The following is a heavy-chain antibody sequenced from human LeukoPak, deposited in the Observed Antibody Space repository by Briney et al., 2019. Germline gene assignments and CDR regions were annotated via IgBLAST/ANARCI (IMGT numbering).Heavy chain of an antibody. Sequence: SETLSLTCAVYGGSFSGYYWSWIRQPPGKGLEWIGEINHSGSTNYNPSLKSRVTISVDTSKNQFSLKLSSVTAADTAVYYCARGQPGYSSGWYKAPGYGFDYWDQGTLVTVSS. V-gene: IGHV4-34*01. CDR1: GGSFSGYY. J-gene: IGHJ4*02. CDR2: INHSGST. CDR3: ARGQPGYSSGWYKAPGYGFDY. D-gene: IGHD6-19*01.